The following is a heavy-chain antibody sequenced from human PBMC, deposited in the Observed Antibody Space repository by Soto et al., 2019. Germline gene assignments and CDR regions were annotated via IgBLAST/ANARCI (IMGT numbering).Heavy chain of an antibody. J-gene: IGHJ4*02. V-gene: IGHV1-18*01. CDR1: GFTFTTYG. Sequence: QVQLVQSGAEVKKPGASVKVSCKTSGFTFTTYGFTWVRQAPGQGLEWMGWISAQTGNTNYAQKFQGRVTMTTDTYTTTADMEVRALRSDDTALYYCARAGVATIDYWGQGTLVTVSS. CDR2: ISAQTGNT. CDR3: ARAGVATIDY. D-gene: IGHD5-12*01.